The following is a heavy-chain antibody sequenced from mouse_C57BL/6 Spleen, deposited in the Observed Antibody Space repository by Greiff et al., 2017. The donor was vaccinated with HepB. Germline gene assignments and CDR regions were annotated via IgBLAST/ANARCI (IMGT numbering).Heavy chain of an antibody. V-gene: IGHV5-17*01. J-gene: IGHJ4*01. Sequence: EVKLQESGGGLVKPGGSLKLSCAASGFTFSDYGMHWVRQAPEKGLEWVAYISSGSSTIYYADTVKGRFTISRDNAKNTLFLQMTSLRSEDTAMYYCAKANWETYYAMDYWGQGTSVTVSS. CDR1: GFTFSDYG. D-gene: IGHD4-1*01. CDR3: AKANWETYYAMDY. CDR2: ISSGSSTI.